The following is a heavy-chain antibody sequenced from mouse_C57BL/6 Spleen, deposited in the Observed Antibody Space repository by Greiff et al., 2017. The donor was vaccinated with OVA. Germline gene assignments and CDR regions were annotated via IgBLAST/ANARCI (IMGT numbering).Heavy chain of an antibody. CDR2: IDPEDGET. J-gene: IGHJ4*01. CDR3: AREGDYDGGYAMDY. D-gene: IGHD2-4*01. Sequence: VQLQQSGAELVKPGASVKLSCTASGFNITDYYMHWVKQRTEQGLEWIGRIDPEDGETKYAPKFQGKATITADTSSNTAYLQLSSLTSEETAVYYCAREGDYDGGYAMDYWGQGTSVTVSS. V-gene: IGHV14-2*01. CDR1: GFNITDYY.